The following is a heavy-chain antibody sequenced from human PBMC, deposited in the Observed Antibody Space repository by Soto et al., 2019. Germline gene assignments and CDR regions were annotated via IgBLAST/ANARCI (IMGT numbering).Heavy chain of an antibody. Sequence: AGGSLRLSCAASGFTVSDTYISWVRQAPWKGLEWLSVLYPGGISYYAASVEGRFTTSRDNSKNTLFLQMDSLRAEDTAVYYCARNGYNSGPYFDFGGQGTLVTVCS. CDR3: ARNGYNSGPYFDF. D-gene: IGHD5-12*01. CDR2: LYPGGIS. J-gene: IGHJ4*02. CDR1: GFTVSDTY. V-gene: IGHV3-53*01.